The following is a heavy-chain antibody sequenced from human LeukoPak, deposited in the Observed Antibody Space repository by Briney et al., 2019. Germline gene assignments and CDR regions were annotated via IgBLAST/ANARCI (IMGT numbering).Heavy chain of an antibody. CDR3: ARGGYYDSSGYHYYYYGMDV. CDR1: GYTFTSYG. D-gene: IGHD3-22*01. V-gene: IGHV1-18*01. J-gene: IGHJ6*02. Sequence: ASVKVSRKASGYTFTSYGISWVRQAPGQGLEWMGWISAYNGNTNYAQKLQGRVTMTTDTSTSTAHMELRSLRSDDTAVYYCARGGYYDSSGYHYYYYGMDVWGQGTTVTVSS. CDR2: ISAYNGNT.